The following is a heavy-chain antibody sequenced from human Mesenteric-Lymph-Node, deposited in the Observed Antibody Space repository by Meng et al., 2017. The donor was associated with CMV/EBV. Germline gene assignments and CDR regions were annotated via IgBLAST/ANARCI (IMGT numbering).Heavy chain of an antibody. D-gene: IGHD3-3*01. CDR2: ISSSGSTI. Sequence: SRKISGAASGFTFSSYEMNWVRQAPGKGLEWVSYISSSGSTIYYADSVKGRFTISRDNAKNSLYVQMNSLRAEDTAVYYCARDGVTEQLRFLDPNYYYYGMDVWGQGTTVTVSS. J-gene: IGHJ6*02. CDR1: GFTFSSYE. CDR3: ARDGVTEQLRFLDPNYYYYGMDV. V-gene: IGHV3-48*03.